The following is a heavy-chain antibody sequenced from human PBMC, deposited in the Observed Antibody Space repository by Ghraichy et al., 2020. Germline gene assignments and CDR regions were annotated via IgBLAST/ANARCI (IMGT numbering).Heavy chain of an antibody. V-gene: IGHV3-23*01. J-gene: IGHJ4*02. Sequence: GGSLRLSCAASGFTFSSYAMSWVRQAPGKGLEWVSALSGSGGSTSYADSVKGRFTISRDNSKNTLYLQMNSLRAEDTAVYYCAKVSLAAAGTHFDYWGQGTLVTVSS. CDR1: GFTFSSYA. D-gene: IGHD6-13*01. CDR3: AKVSLAAAGTHFDY. CDR2: LSGSGGST.